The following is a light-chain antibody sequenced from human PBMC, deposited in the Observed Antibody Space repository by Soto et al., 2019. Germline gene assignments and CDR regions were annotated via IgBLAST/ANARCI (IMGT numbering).Light chain of an antibody. CDR1: QSVRTY. CDR2: DAS. CDR3: QQYGSAPFT. V-gene: IGKV3-20*01. J-gene: IGKJ3*01. Sequence: EIVLTESPVTLSLSPGERATLSCRASQSVRTYLAWYQVKPGQTPRLLIYDASSRATGIPDRISGSGSGTDFTLTISRLEPEDFAVYYCQQYGSAPFTFGPGTKVDI.